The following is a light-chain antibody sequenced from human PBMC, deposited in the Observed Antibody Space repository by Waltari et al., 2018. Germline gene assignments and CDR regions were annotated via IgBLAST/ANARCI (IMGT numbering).Light chain of an antibody. J-gene: IGKJ4*01. V-gene: IGKV3-20*01. CDR3: QQYDISPLT. Sequence: EIVLTQSPGTLSLSQGEGATLSCRTSQTIRTTYLAWYQQKPGQAPTLLISGAFSRATGIPDRFTGSGSGTDFSLTISSLEPEDFATYYCQQYDISPLTFGGGTKVEIK. CDR1: QTIRTTY. CDR2: GAF.